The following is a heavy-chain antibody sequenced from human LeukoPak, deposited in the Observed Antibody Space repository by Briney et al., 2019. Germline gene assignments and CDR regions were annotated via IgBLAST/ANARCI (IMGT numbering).Heavy chain of an antibody. V-gene: IGHV3-20*04. CDR1: GFTFDAYV. CDR2: IKWNGGST. D-gene: IGHD1-1*01. J-gene: IGHJ4*02. CDR3: ARDLRTGFDY. Sequence: GSLRLSCAASGFTFDAYVMSWVRQAPGKGLEWVSGIKWNGGSTGYADSVKGRFTISRDNAKNSLYLQMNSLRAEDTALYYCARDLRTGFDYWGQGTLVTVSS.